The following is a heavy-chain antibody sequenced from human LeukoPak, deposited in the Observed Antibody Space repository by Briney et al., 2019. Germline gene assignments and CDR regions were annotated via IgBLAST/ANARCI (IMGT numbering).Heavy chain of an antibody. CDR3: ARGGSAERGLYYYFDY. CDR1: GFTVSSNY. V-gene: IGHV3-66*01. Sequence: GGSLRLSCAASGFTVSSNYMSWVRQAPGNGLEWVSVIYSGGSTYYADSVKGRFTTSRDNSKNTLFLQMNSLRTEDTAVYYCARGGSAERGLYYYFDYWGQGTLVTVSS. D-gene: IGHD2-8*01. CDR2: IYSGGST. J-gene: IGHJ4*02.